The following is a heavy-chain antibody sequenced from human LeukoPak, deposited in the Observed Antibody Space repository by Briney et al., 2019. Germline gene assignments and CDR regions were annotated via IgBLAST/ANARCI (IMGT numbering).Heavy chain of an antibody. Sequence: PGGSLRLSCAASGFTFSSYGMHWVRQAPGKGLEWVAAISSDGSNKYYADSVKGRFTISRDNSKNTLYLQMNSLRAEDTAVYYCAKGGNSGAFDIWGQGTMVTVSS. D-gene: IGHD4-23*01. CDR1: GFTFSSYG. J-gene: IGHJ3*02. CDR2: ISSDGSNK. V-gene: IGHV3-30*18. CDR3: AKGGNSGAFDI.